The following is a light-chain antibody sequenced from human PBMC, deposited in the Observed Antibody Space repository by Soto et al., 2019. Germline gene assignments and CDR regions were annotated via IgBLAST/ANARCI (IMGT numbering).Light chain of an antibody. Sequence: QSGRTQPASGSGSPGQSITFSSTGTSSDVGAYNLVSWYQGHPGKAPKLMIFEVTKRPSGISNRFSGSKSGNTASLTISGLHTEDGADYFCCSYAGRPYVFGTGTKVTVL. CDR2: EVT. CDR1: SSDVGAYNL. J-gene: IGLJ1*01. V-gene: IGLV2-23*02. CDR3: CSYAGRPYV.